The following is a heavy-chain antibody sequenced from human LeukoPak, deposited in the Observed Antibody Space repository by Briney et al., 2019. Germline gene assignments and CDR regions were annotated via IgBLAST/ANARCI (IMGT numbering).Heavy chain of an antibody. J-gene: IGHJ4*02. CDR3: ARGYYDILTGNYKWTPDY. CDR1: GFTFNTYK. Sequence: PGGSLRLSCAASGFTFNTYKMNWVRQAPGRGLEWVSSIHSGGSDIYYADSVKGRFTVSRDNAKNSLFLQMNSLRAEDTALYYCARGYYDILTGNYKWTPDYWGQGTLVTVSS. D-gene: IGHD3-9*01. CDR2: IHSGGSDI. V-gene: IGHV3-21*06.